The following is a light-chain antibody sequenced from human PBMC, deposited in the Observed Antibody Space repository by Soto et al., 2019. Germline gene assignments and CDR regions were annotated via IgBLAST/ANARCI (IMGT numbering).Light chain of an antibody. Sequence: QSALTQPASVSGSPGQSITISCTGTSSDFGDFNYVFWYQQHPGKAPKLLIYDVSNRPSGVSNRFSGSKSGDTASLTISGLQAEDEAGYYCTSYTTSITYVFGTGTKLTVL. CDR2: DVS. V-gene: IGLV2-14*03. J-gene: IGLJ1*01. CDR3: TSYTTSITYV. CDR1: SSDFGDFNY.